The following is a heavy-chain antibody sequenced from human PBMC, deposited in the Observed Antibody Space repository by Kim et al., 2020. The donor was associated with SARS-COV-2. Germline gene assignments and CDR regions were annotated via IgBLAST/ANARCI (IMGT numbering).Heavy chain of an antibody. CDR3: ARDTTAVAGRELDY. D-gene: IGHD2-15*01. V-gene: IGHV3-21*01. Sequence: SADGVRRRFTSYRDNAQNSLYMQMNSLRAEDTAVYYCARDTTAVAGRELDYWGQGSLVTVSS. J-gene: IGHJ4*02.